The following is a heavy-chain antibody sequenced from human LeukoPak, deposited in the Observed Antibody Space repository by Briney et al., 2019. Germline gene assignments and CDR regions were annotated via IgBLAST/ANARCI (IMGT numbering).Heavy chain of an antibody. CDR1: GYTFTGYY. CDR3: ARRITGTTHDAFDI. V-gene: IGHV1-69*13. J-gene: IGHJ3*02. Sequence: ASVKVSCKASGYTFTGYYLHWLRQAPGQGLEWMGGIIPIFGTANYAQKFQGRVTITADESTSTAYTELSSLRSEDTAVYYCARRITGTTHDAFDIWGQGTMVTVSS. D-gene: IGHD1-20*01. CDR2: IIPIFGTA.